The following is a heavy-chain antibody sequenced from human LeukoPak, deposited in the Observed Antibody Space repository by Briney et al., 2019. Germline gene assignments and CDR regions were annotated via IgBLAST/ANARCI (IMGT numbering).Heavy chain of an antibody. CDR2: INPNSGGT. CDR1: GYTFTGYY. J-gene: IGHJ6*02. V-gene: IGHV1-2*02. Sequence: GASVKVSCKASGYTFTGYYMHWVRQAPGQGLEWRGWINPNSGGTNYAQKFQGKVTMTRDTSISTAYMELSRLRSDDTAVYYCARGSPPDYYYGMDVWGQGTTVTVSS. CDR3: ARGSPPDYYYGMDV.